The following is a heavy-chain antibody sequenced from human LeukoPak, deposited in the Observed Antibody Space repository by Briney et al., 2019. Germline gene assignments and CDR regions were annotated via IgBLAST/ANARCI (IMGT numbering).Heavy chain of an antibody. J-gene: IGHJ2*01. V-gene: IGHV3-7*01. D-gene: IGHD3-10*01. Sequence: GGSLRLSCAASGFTFSSYWMSWVRQAPGKGLEWVANIKQDGSEKYYVDSVRGRFTISRDNAKNSLYLQMNSLRAEDTAVYYCARSPITRGVTWYFDLWGRGTLVTVSS. CDR2: IKQDGSEK. CDR1: GFTFSSYW. CDR3: ARSPITRGVTWYFDL.